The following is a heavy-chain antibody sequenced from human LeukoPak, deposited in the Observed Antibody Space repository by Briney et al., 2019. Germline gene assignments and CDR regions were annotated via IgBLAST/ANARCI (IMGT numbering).Heavy chain of an antibody. Sequence: SQTLSLTCVISGDSVSSNSVAWNWIRQSPSRGLEWLGRTYYRSKWYNNYATSVKSRITINPDTSKNQFSLQLNSVTPEDTAVYYCARHPSPLYGMDVWGQGTTVTVSS. CDR3: ARHPSPLYGMDV. CDR1: GDSVSSNSVA. J-gene: IGHJ6*02. V-gene: IGHV6-1*01. CDR2: TYYRSKWYN.